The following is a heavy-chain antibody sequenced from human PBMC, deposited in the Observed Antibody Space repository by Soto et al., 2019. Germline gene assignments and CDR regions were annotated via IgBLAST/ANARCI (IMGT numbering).Heavy chain of an antibody. J-gene: IGHJ6*02. CDR3: ERGGSGWNYYYYGMDV. CDR1: GFTFSSYS. CDR2: ISSSSSYI. D-gene: IGHD6-19*01. Sequence: GGSLRLSCAASGFTFSSYSMNWVRQAPGKGLEWVSSISSSSSYIYYADSVKGRFTISRDNAKNSLYLQMNSLRAEDTAVYYCERGGSGWNYYYYGMDVWGQGTTVTVSS. V-gene: IGHV3-21*01.